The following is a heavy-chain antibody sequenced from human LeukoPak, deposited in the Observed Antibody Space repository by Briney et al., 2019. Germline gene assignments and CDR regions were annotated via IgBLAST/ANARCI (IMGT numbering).Heavy chain of an antibody. CDR1: GFTFSNYA. Sequence: GGSLTLSCAASGFTFSNYAMGWVRQAPGKGLEWVSTIRDSGAYGFYADSVKGRFTISRDNSNNTVYLQMNNLRAEDTAVYYCAKVAAAGNWFDPWGLGTLVTVSS. D-gene: IGHD6-13*01. CDR2: IRDSGAYG. CDR3: AKVAAAGNWFDP. V-gene: IGHV3-23*01. J-gene: IGHJ5*02.